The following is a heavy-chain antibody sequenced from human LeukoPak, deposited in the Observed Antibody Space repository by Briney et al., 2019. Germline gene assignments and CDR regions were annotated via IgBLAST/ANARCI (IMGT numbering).Heavy chain of an antibody. CDR2: IYPGDSDT. D-gene: IGHD1/OR15-1a*01. V-gene: IGHV5-51*01. CDR1: GYKLTNNW. Sequence: GESLKISCKISGYKLTNNWIGWVRQMPGKGLEWMGIIYPGDSDTRYSPSFQGQVTISADKSISTSYLQWSSLKPSDTAMYYCERRYVRGVQLEQPKIGGYYRDVWGKGTRVTVSS. CDR3: ERRYVRGVQLEQPKIGGYYRDV. J-gene: IGHJ6*03.